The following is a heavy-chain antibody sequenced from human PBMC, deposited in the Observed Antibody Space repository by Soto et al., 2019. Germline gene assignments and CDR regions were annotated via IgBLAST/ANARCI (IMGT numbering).Heavy chain of an antibody. CDR1: GFTFSSYG. CDR2: ISYDGSNK. V-gene: IGHV3-30*18. CDR3: AKDPVGYDSSGYYPDY. J-gene: IGHJ4*02. D-gene: IGHD3-22*01. Sequence: PGGTLRLSCSASGFTFSSYGMHWVRQAPGKGLEWVAVISYDGSNKYYADSVKGRFTISRDNSKNTLYLQMNSLRAEDTAVYYCAKDPVGYDSSGYYPDYWGQGTLVTVSS.